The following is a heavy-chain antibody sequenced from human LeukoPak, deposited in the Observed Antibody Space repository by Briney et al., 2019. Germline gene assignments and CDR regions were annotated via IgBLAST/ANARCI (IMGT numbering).Heavy chain of an antibody. CDR3: AREELRGPRAYCSSTSCFRGYFDY. V-gene: IGHV4-38-2*02. Sequence: SETLSLTCVVSGVSITNGYWWYWVRQPPGKGLEWIGSIYHNGVTYSNASLRSRLSISVDTSKNQFSLKLSSVTAADTAVYYCAREELRGPRAYCSSTSCFRGYFDYWGQGTLVTVSS. CDR1: GVSITNGYW. J-gene: IGHJ4*02. CDR2: IYHNGVT. D-gene: IGHD2-2*01.